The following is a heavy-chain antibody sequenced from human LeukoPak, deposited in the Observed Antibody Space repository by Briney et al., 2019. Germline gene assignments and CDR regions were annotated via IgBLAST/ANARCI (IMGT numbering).Heavy chain of an antibody. CDR2: ISGSGGST. J-gene: IGHJ2*01. V-gene: IGHV3-23*01. D-gene: IGHD3-10*01. Sequence: GSLRLSCAASGFTFSSYAMSWVRQAPGKGLEWASAISGSGGSTYYADSVKGRFTISRDNSKNTLHLQMNSLRAEDTAVYYCARGPRGTMVRGVIIDWYFDLWGRGTLVTVSS. CDR1: GFTFSSYA. CDR3: ARGPRGTMVRGVIIDWYFDL.